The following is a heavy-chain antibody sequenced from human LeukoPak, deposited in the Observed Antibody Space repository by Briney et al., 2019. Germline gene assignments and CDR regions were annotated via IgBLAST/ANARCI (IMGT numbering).Heavy chain of an antibody. CDR1: GGSFSGYY. CDR3: ARGSATLDY. Sequence: SETLSLTCAVYGGSFSGYYWSWIRQPPGRGLEWIGEINHSGSTNYNPSLKSRVTISVDTSKNQFSLKLSSVTAADTAVYYCARGSATLDYWGQGTLVTVSS. CDR2: INHSGST. J-gene: IGHJ4*02. V-gene: IGHV4-34*01. D-gene: IGHD6-13*01.